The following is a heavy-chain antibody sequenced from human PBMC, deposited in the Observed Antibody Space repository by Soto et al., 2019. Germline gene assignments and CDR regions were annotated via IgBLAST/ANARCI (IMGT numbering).Heavy chain of an antibody. D-gene: IGHD4-17*01. V-gene: IGHV3-48*01. Sequence: EVQLVESGGGLVQPGGSLRLSCAASGFTFSSYSMNWVRQAPGKGLEWVSYISSSSSTIYYADSVKGRVTISRDNAKNTLYLQMNSLRAEATAVYYCAGEADYLNWFDPWGQGTLVTVSS. CDR2: ISSSSSTI. J-gene: IGHJ5*02. CDR3: AGEADYLNWFDP. CDR1: GFTFSSYS.